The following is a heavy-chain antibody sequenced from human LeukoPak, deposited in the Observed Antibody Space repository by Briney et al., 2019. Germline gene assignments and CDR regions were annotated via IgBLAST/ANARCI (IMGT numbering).Heavy chain of an antibody. V-gene: IGHV3-30*02. CDR3: AKDSDCTTTTCYDYYYYYMDV. D-gene: IGHD2-2*01. J-gene: IGHJ6*03. CDR1: GFTLSSYG. Sequence: GGSLRLSCAASGFTLSSYGIHWVRQGPGKGLEWVAFIRFDGSYKYYADSVKGRFTISRDNSKNTLFLEMNSLRAEDTAVYYCAKDSDCTTTTCYDYYYYYMDVWGKGTTVTVSS. CDR2: IRFDGSYK.